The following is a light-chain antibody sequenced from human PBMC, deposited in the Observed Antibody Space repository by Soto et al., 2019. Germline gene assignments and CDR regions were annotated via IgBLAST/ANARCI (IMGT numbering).Light chain of an antibody. CDR3: QQYNNWPRST. CDR2: RTS. J-gene: IGKJ4*01. CDR1: QSISSN. Sequence: EIVMTQSPATLSVSPGERATLSCRASQSISSNLAWYQQKPGQAPRILMFRTSSRATSFPARFSGSGSGTEVNLTISSLQSEDFGVYYCQQYNNWPRSTFGGGTKVEIK. V-gene: IGKV3-15*01.